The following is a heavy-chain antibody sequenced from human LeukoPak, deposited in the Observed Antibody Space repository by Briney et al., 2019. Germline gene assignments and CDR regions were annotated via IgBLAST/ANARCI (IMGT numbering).Heavy chain of an antibody. Sequence: HPGGSLRLSCAASGFTFSSYGMHWVRQAPGKGLEWVAVIWYDGSNKYYADSVRGRFTISRDNAKNSLYLQINSLRADDTAVYYCARSHQRVGIEDYWGQGTLVTVSS. CDR2: IWYDGSNK. J-gene: IGHJ4*02. CDR1: GFTFSSYG. CDR3: ARSHQRVGIEDY. D-gene: IGHD1-26*01. V-gene: IGHV3-33*01.